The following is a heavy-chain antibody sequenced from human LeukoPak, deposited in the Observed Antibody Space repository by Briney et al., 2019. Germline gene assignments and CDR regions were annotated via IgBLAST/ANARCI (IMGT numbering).Heavy chain of an antibody. CDR1: GGTFSSYA. CDR2: IIPIFGTA. V-gene: IGHV1-69*05. D-gene: IGHD4-11*01. J-gene: IGHJ6*03. CDR3: ARDMGLPGLQDYYYHYYMDV. Sequence: ASVKVSCKASGGTFSSYAISWVRQAPGQGLEWMGGIIPIFGTANYAQKFQGRVTITTDESTSTAYMELSSLRSEDTAVYYCARDMGLPGLQDYYYHYYMDVWGKGTTVTVSS.